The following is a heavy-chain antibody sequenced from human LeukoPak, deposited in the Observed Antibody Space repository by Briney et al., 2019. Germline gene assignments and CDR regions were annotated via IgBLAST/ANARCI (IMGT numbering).Heavy chain of an antibody. V-gene: IGHV1-3*01. CDR2: IDAGSGRT. CDR1: GYTFRNYA. D-gene: IGHD5-18*01. Sequence: ASVKVSCKASGYTFRNYAMHWVRQAPGQGLEWMGWIDAGSGRTKYSQKFQGRVTITRDTSANTAYMELSTLRSDDTAVYYCAREGTAMADAFDIWGQGTMVTVSS. CDR3: AREGTAMADAFDI. J-gene: IGHJ3*02.